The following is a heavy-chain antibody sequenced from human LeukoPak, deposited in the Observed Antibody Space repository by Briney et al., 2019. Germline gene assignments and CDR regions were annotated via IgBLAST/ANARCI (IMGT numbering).Heavy chain of an antibody. CDR3: ARGLRELHAFDI. CDR2: IIPIFGTA. D-gene: IGHD1-26*01. V-gene: IGHV1-69*05. CDR1: GGTFSSYA. Sequence: SVKVSCKASGGTFSSYAISWVRQAPGQGLEWMGRIIPIFGTANYAQKFQGRVTITTGESTSTAYMELSSLRSEDTAVYYCARGLRELHAFDIWGQGTMVTVSS. J-gene: IGHJ3*02.